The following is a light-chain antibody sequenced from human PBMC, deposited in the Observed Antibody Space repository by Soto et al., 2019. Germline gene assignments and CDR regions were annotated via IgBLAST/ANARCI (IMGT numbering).Light chain of an antibody. J-gene: IGKJ4*01. CDR2: GAS. V-gene: IGKV3-15*01. CDR3: QQYSHSPLP. CDR1: QTLYNN. Sequence: EIVMTQSPATLSVSPGERATLSCRASQTLYNNLAWYQQKLGQAPRLLIYGASARATDIPARFSGSGSGTEFTLTISCLQSEAFALYYFQQYSHSPLPFGGGTKVEIK.